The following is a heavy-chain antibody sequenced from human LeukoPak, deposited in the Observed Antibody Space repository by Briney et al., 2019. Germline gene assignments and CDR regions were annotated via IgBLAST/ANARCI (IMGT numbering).Heavy chain of an antibody. Sequence: GGSMRLSCATAGFTFSTFGIHWVRQTPGKGLEWAAAIQSDGSKQYYGDFVKGRFTISRDSSKNTVYLQMNSLRDEDTAVVYCARDVDTSSHSSQLDPWGQGTLVTVSS. D-gene: IGHD5-18*01. J-gene: IGHJ5*02. CDR3: ARDVDTSSHSSQLDP. CDR1: GFTFSTFG. V-gene: IGHV3-33*01. CDR2: IQSDGSKQ.